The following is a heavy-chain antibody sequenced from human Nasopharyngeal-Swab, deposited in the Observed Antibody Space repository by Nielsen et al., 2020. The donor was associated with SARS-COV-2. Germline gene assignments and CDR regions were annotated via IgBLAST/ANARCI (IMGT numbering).Heavy chain of an antibody. CDR2: ISYDGSNK. D-gene: IGHD5-18*01. J-gene: IGHJ4*02. CDR3: ARERYSYGFGPRPFDY. CDR1: GFTFSSYA. V-gene: IGHV3-30-3*01. Sequence: GESLKISCAASGFTFSSYAMHWVRQAPGKGLEWVAVISYDGSNKYYADSVKGRFTISRDNSKNTLYLQMNSLRAEDTAVYYCARERYSYGFGPRPFDYWGQGTLVIVSS.